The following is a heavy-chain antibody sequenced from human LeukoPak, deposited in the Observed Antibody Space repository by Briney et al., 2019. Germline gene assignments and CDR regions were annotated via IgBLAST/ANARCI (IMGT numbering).Heavy chain of an antibody. J-gene: IGHJ4*02. CDR1: GYTFSSYA. CDR3: ARVPYNWNDVSDY. D-gene: IGHD1-1*01. V-gene: IGHV7-4-1*02. Sequence: ASVKVPCKASGYTFSSYAMNWVRQAPGQGLEWMGWINANTGNPTYAQGFTGRFVFSLDTSVSTAYLQISSLKAEDTAVYYCARVPYNWNDVSDYWGQGTLVTVSS. CDR2: INANTGNP.